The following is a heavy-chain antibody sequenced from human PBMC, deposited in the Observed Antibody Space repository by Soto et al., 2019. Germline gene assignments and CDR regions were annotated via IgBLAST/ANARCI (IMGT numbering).Heavy chain of an antibody. D-gene: IGHD2-15*01. CDR2: IQSKTDGGTT. V-gene: IGHV3-15*01. J-gene: IGHJ2*01. CDR1: GFTFGNAW. CDR3: TTDLRFGAYDYVCSDGSCDWYFDL. Sequence: PGGSLGLSGAASGFTFGNAWMSWVRQAPGKGRDWVGCIQSKTDGGTTDYAAPAKGRFSISRDDSKNTLYLQMNSLRTEDTAVYYCTTDLRFGAYDYVCSDGSCDWYFDLWGRGTLVTVSS.